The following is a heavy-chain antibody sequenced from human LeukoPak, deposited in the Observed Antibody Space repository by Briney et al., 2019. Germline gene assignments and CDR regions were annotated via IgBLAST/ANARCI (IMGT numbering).Heavy chain of an antibody. J-gene: IGHJ4*02. CDR3: ARDYKYAFDN. D-gene: IGHD5-24*01. CDR2: IGIDSGNT. V-gene: IGHV3-48*01. CDR1: GFTFSDYS. Sequence: GGSLRLSCAASGFTFSDYSMNWVRPAPGKGLEWISYIGIDSGNTNYADSVKGRFTISGDKAKNSLYLQMNSLRVGDTAVYYCARDYKYAFDNWGQGTLVTVSS.